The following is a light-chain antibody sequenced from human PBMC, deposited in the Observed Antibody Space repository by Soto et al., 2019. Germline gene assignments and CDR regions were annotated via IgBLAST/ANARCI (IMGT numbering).Light chain of an antibody. V-gene: IGKV3-11*01. Sequence: PGERATLSCRASQRVSTYLAWYQQKPGQAPRLLIYDASNRATGIPARFSGRGSGTDFTLTISSLEPEDFAVYYCQQRYNWPPITFGQGTRLEI. CDR1: QRVSTY. J-gene: IGKJ5*01. CDR3: QQRYNWPPIT. CDR2: DAS.